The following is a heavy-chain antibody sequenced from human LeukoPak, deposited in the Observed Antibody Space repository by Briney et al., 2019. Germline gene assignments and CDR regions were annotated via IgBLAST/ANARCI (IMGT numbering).Heavy chain of an antibody. D-gene: IGHD6-13*01. CDR1: GFTLSAYD. Sequence: GGSLRLSCTASGFTLSAYDMHWVRQAPGKGLEWVAFIRYNGGKEHHADSVKGRFTISRDNSKNTLYLQMNSLRAEDTAVYYCAKVSSSCPDCSFDSWGQGTLVTVSS. V-gene: IGHV3-30*02. CDR3: AKVSSSCPDCSFDS. CDR2: IRYNGGKE. J-gene: IGHJ4*02.